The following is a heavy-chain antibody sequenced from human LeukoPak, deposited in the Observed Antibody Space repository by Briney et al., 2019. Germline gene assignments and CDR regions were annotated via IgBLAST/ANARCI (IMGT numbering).Heavy chain of an antibody. CDR1: GFSASSNS. V-gene: IGHV3-53*01. CDR2: IYSGGST. D-gene: IGHD4/OR15-4a*01. J-gene: IGHJ4*02. CDR3: ARRAGAYSHPYDY. Sequence: PGGSLRLSCTVSGFSASSNSMSWVRQAPGKGLEWVSFIYSGGSTHYSDTVKDRFTISRDNSKNTLYLHMNSLRAEDTPVYYCARRAGAYSHPYDYWGQGTLVTVSS.